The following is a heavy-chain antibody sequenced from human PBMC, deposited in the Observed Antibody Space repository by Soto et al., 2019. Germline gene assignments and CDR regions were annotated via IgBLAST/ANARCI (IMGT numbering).Heavy chain of an antibody. CDR1: EFTFNTYW. Sequence: EVQLVESGGGLVQPGGSLRLFCLASEFTFNTYWMNWVRQAPGRGLEWVANIKDDGSEKNYVDSAKGRFNISRDNAKNILSVQMSSLRGEDTAVFFCAPAWGSPGRGSAVGYYYHFGMGVWGQGTTVSFS. CDR3: APAWGSPGRGSAVGYYYHFGMGV. J-gene: IGHJ6*02. V-gene: IGHV3-7*05. CDR2: IKDDGSEK. D-gene: IGHD3-16*01.